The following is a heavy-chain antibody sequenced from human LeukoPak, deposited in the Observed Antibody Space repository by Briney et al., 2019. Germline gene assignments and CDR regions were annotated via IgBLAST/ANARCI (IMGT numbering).Heavy chain of an antibody. V-gene: IGHV3-30-3*01. Sequence: GRSLRLSCAASGFTFSSYAMRWVRHAPGKGLEWVAVISYDGSNKYYADSVKGRFTISRDNSKNTLYLQMNSLRAEDTAVYYCARRCSSTSCPVYYWGQGTLVTVSS. CDR3: ARRCSSTSCPVYY. D-gene: IGHD2-2*01. CDR2: ISYDGSNK. CDR1: GFTFSSYA. J-gene: IGHJ4*02.